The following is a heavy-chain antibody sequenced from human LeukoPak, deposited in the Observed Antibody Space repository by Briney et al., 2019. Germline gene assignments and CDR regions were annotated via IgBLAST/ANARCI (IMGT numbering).Heavy chain of an antibody. Sequence: GGSLRLSCAASGFTFSSYSMNWVRQAPGKGLEWVSYISSSSSYIYYADSVKGRFTISRDNAKNSLYLQMNSLRAEDTAVYYCARAFPYDAFDIWGQGTMVTVSS. J-gene: IGHJ3*02. CDR2: ISSSSSYI. V-gene: IGHV3-21*05. CDR1: GFTFSSYS. CDR3: ARAFPYDAFDI.